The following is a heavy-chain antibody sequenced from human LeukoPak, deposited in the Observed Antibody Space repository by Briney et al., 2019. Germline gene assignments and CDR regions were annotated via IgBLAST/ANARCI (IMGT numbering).Heavy chain of an antibody. CDR1: GGSISTYY. J-gene: IGHJ4*02. CDR3: ARNGRGYSFDY. V-gene: IGHV4-59*01. D-gene: IGHD2-8*01. Sequence: PSETLSLTCTVSGGSISTYYWSWIRQAPGKGLEWIGYIYYGGSSNPNPSLKSRVTTSLDTSKNQFSLKLSSVTAADTAVYYCARNGRGYSFDYWGQGTLVTVSS. CDR2: IYYGGSS.